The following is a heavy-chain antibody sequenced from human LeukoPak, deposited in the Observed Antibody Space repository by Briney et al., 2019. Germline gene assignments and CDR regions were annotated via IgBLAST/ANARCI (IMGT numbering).Heavy chain of an antibody. D-gene: IGHD2-2*01. CDR1: GFTFSDYY. CDR3: AREEIVVVPAAMNWFDP. Sequence: GGSLRLSCAASGFTFSDYYMSWIRQAPGKGLEWVSYISSSGSTIYYADSVKGRFTISRDNAKNSLYLQMNSLRAEDTAVYCCAREEIVVVPAAMNWFDPWGHGTLVTVSS. V-gene: IGHV3-11*01. CDR2: ISSSGSTI. J-gene: IGHJ5*02.